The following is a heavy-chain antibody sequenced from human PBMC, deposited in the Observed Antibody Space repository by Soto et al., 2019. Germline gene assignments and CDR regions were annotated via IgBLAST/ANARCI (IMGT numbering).Heavy chain of an antibody. V-gene: IGHV1-69*13. CDR3: ARGGYSYGLYYYYGMDV. CDR1: RGTFSSYA. CDR2: IIPIFGTA. Sequence: SVKVSCKASRGTFSSYAISWVRRAPGQGLEWVGGIIPIFGTANYAQKFQGRVTITADESTSTAYMELSSLRSEDTAVYYCARGGYSYGLYYYYGMDVWGQGTTVTVSS. J-gene: IGHJ6*02. D-gene: IGHD5-18*01.